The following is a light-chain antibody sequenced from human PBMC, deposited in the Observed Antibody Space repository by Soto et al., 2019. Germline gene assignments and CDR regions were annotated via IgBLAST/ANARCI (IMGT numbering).Light chain of an antibody. J-gene: IGKJ5*01. CDR3: QQYNNWPPIT. CDR2: DVS. Sequence: EIVMTQSPATLSVSPGERATLSCMASQSVSTYLAWYQQKPGQAPRLLIYDVSTRATGIPARFSGSGSGTEFTLTISSLQSEDFAVYYCQQYNNWPPITFGQGTRLEIK. CDR1: QSVSTY. V-gene: IGKV3D-15*01.